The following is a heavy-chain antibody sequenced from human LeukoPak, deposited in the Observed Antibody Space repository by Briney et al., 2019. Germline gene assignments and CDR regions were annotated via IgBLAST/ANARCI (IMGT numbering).Heavy chain of an antibody. V-gene: IGHV1-46*01. CDR2: INPSGGST. CDR3: ANIDIVVVVAARSFDY. D-gene: IGHD2-15*01. Sequence: ASVKVSCKASGYTFTSYYMHWVRQAPGQGLEWMGIINPSGGSTSYAQKFQGRVTMTRDTSTSTVYMELSSLRSEDTAVYYCANIDIVVVVAARSFDYWGQGTLVTVSS. CDR1: GYTFTSYY. J-gene: IGHJ4*02.